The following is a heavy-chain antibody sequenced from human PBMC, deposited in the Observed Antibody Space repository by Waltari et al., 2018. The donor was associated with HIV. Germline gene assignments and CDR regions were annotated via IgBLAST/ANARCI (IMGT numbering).Heavy chain of an antibody. V-gene: IGHV3-23*01. CDR2: ISGSGDNR. CDR3: TKDPVTAVGNINWFDP. D-gene: IGHD6-13*01. J-gene: IGHJ5*02. CDR1: GFSFSIYA. Sequence: EVQLLESGGGLVQPGGSLRLSCRASGFSFSIYAMNWVRQAPGEGLGWVSGISGSGDNRYCAASVKGRFTISRDNSKNKVFLQMKSLRPEDTAFYYCTKDPVTAVGNINWFDPWGQGTLVTVSS.